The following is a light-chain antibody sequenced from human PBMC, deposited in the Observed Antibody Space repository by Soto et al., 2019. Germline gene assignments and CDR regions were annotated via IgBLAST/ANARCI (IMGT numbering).Light chain of an antibody. Sequence: QSVLTQPPSVSGAPGQRVTISCTVSRSNIGAGYDVHWYQQLPGTAPKLLIYDNNNRPSGVPDRFSGSKSGTSASLAITGLQAEDQADYYCQSYDIGLSAVVFGGGTKLTVL. J-gene: IGLJ2*01. CDR2: DNN. CDR3: QSYDIGLSAVV. CDR1: RSNIGAGYD. V-gene: IGLV1-40*01.